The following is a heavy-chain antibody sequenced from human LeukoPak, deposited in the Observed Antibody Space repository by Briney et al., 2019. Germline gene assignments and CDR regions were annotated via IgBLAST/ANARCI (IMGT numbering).Heavy chain of an antibody. CDR1: GFTFSTSA. Sequence: GGSLRLSCAASGFTFSTSAIHWVRQAPGKGLEWVAVISYDGSNKFYADSVKGRFTISRDNSKNTLYLQMNSLRAEDTAVYYCARARYCSSASCPYYFDSWGQGTLVTVSS. V-gene: IGHV3-30-3*01. D-gene: IGHD2-2*01. CDR3: ARARYCSSASCPYYFDS. CDR2: ISYDGSNK. J-gene: IGHJ4*02.